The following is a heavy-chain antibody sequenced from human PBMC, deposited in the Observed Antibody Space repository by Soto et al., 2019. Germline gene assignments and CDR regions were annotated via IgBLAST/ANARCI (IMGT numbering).Heavy chain of an antibody. CDR1: GFTFSDYY. Sequence: QVQLVESGGGLVKPGGSLRLSCAASGFTFSDYYMSWIRQAPGKGLEWVSYISSSSSYTNYADSVKGRFTISRDNAKNSLYLQMNSLRAEDTAVYYCARARYSGYDLYYFDYWGQGTLVTVSS. CDR3: ARARYSGYDLYYFDY. V-gene: IGHV3-11*06. D-gene: IGHD5-12*01. J-gene: IGHJ4*02. CDR2: ISSSSSYT.